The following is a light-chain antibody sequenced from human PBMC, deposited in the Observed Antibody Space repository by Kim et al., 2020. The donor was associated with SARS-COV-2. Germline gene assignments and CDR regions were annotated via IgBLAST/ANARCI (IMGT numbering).Light chain of an antibody. Sequence: RATINCKSSQSVLYSSDNKNYVAWYQQKPGQPPMLLMYWASTRASGVPDRFSGSGSGTDFTLTISSQQAEDVAVYYCQQYYGAAYTFGQGTKLEI. CDR3: QQYYGAAYT. J-gene: IGKJ2*01. CDR2: WAS. V-gene: IGKV4-1*01. CDR1: QSVLYSSDNKNY.